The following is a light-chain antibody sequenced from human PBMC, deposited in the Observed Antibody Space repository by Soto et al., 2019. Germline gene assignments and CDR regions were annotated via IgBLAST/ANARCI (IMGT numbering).Light chain of an antibody. CDR2: EVN. J-gene: IGLJ2*01. V-gene: IGLV2-14*01. CDR1: SSDIGDYKY. CDR3: SSYTSSITLV. Sequence: QSVLTQPASVSGSPGQSVTISCTGTSSDIGDYKYVSWYQQHPGKAPKLMIYEVNNRPSGVSHRFSGSKSGNTASLTISGLQAEDEDDYYCSSYTSSITLVFGGGTKLTVL.